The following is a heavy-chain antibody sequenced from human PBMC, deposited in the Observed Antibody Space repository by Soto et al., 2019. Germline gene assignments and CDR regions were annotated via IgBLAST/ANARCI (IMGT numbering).Heavy chain of an antibody. CDR2: IYKSATT. V-gene: IGHV4-30-4*01. CDR3: ARGRYCLTGRCFPNWFDS. J-gene: IGHJ5*01. D-gene: IGHD7-27*01. CDR1: GDSISNLDYF. Sequence: TSETLSLTCSVSGDSISNLDYFWAWIRQPPGQALEYIGYIYKSATTYYNPSFESRVAISVDTSKSQFSLNVTSVTTADTAVYFCARGRYCLTGRCFPNWFDSWGQGALVTVSS.